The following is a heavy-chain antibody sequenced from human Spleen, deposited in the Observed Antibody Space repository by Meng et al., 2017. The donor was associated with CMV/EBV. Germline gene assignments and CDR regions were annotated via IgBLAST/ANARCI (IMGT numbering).Heavy chain of an antibody. CDR2: ISGYNGNT. J-gene: IGHJ6*02. Sequence: ASVKVSCKASGYTFASFGLSWVRQAPRQGLEWMGWISGYNGNTDYAQKFQGRVTLTRDTSTSTVYMELRSLRSDDTAVYYCASAEYSSSSASLGYYGMDVWGQGTTVTVSS. V-gene: IGHV1-18*01. CDR3: ASAEYSSSSASLGYYGMDV. D-gene: IGHD6-6*01. CDR1: GYTFASFG.